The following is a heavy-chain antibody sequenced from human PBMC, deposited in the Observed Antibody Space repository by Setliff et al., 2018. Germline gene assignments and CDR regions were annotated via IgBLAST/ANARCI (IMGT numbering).Heavy chain of an antibody. D-gene: IGHD5-18*01. CDR1: GGSISSHY. CDR2: IYYSGST. Sequence: LSLTCTVSGGSISSHYRSWIRQPPGKGLEWIGSIYYSGSTNYNPSLKSRVTISVDTSKNQFSLKLSSVTAADTAVYYCARGGVDTAMVYYFDYWGQGTLVTVSS. V-gene: IGHV4-59*11. CDR3: ARGGVDTAMVYYFDY. J-gene: IGHJ4*02.